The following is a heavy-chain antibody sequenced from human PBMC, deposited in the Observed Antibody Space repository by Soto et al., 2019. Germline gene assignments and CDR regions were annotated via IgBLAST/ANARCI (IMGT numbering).Heavy chain of an antibody. Sequence: SETLSLTCTVSGGSISSYYWSWIRQPPGKGLEWIGYIYYSGSTNYNPSLKSRVTISVDTSKNQFSLKLSSVTAADTAVYYCARDQRCSSTSCYSGFDYWGQGTLVTVSS. J-gene: IGHJ4*02. CDR2: IYYSGST. D-gene: IGHD2-2*01. CDR1: GGSISSYY. CDR3: ARDQRCSSTSCYSGFDY. V-gene: IGHV4-59*01.